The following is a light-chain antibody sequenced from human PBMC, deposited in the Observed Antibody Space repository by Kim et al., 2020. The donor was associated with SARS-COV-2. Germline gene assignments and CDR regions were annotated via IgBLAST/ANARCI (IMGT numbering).Light chain of an antibody. Sequence: EIVLTQSPGTLSLSPGERATLSCRASQSVSSNYLAWYQQKPGQAPRLLIYGASSGVAGIPDRFSGSGSGTDFTLTISRLEPEDFAVYYCQQYATSPLTFGGGTKVEI. J-gene: IGKJ4*01. CDR3: QQYATSPLT. V-gene: IGKV3-20*01. CDR2: GAS. CDR1: QSVSSNY.